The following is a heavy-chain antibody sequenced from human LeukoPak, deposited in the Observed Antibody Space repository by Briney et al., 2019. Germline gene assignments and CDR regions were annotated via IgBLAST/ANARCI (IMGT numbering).Heavy chain of an antibody. CDR2: IYHSGST. V-gene: IGHV4-38-2*02. CDR3: ARSPPDSSGWHVDY. D-gene: IGHD6-19*01. Sequence: SETLSLTCTVSGYSISSGYYWGWIRQPPGKGLEWIGSIYHSGSTYYNPSLKSRVTISVDTSKNQFSLKLSSVTAADTAVYYCARSPPDSSGWHVDYWGQGTLVTVSS. J-gene: IGHJ4*02. CDR1: GYSISSGYY.